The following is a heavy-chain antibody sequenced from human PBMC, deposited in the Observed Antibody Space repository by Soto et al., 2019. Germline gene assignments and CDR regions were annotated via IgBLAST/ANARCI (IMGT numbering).Heavy chain of an antibody. V-gene: IGHV3-15*01. CDR3: AVIRGWLDP. CDR2: IKSIPDGGTT. CDR1: GFTFSHAW. D-gene: IGHD1-26*01. Sequence: PGGSLRLSCAASGFTFSHAWMSWVRQAPGKGPEWVGRIKSIPDGGTTDYAAPVKGRFVISRDDSKSMVYLQMNSLKSEDTGVYYCAVIRGWLDPWGQGTQVTVSS. J-gene: IGHJ5*02.